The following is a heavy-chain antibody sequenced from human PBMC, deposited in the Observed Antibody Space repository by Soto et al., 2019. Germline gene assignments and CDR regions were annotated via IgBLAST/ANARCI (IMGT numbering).Heavy chain of an antibody. D-gene: IGHD4-17*01. CDR3: ASTLTVTTLRTVYFDY. CDR1: GGSISSYY. Sequence: SETLSLTCTVSGGSISSYYWSWIRQPPGKGLEWIGYIYYSGSTNYNPSLKSRVTISVDTSKNQFSLKLSSVTAADTAVYYCASTLTVTTLRTVYFDYWGQGTLVTVS. CDR2: IYYSGST. J-gene: IGHJ4*02. V-gene: IGHV4-59*01.